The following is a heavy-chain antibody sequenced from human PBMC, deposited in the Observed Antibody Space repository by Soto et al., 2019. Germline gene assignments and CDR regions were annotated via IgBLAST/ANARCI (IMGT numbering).Heavy chain of an antibody. CDR1: GGTFSSYA. D-gene: IGHD3-3*01. Sequence: GASVKVSCKASGGTFSSYAISWVRQAPGQGLEWMGGIIPIFGTANYAQKFQGRVTITADESTSTAYMELSSLRSEDTAVYYCARDRFYDFSSSYYYYGMDVWGQGTTVTVSS. CDR2: IIPIFGTA. V-gene: IGHV1-69*13. J-gene: IGHJ6*02. CDR3: ARDRFYDFSSSYYYYGMDV.